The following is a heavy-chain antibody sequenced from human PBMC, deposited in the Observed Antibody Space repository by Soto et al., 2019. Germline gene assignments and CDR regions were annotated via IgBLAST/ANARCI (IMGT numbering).Heavy chain of an antibody. CDR3: SKWDGYGDQ. V-gene: IGHV3-23*01. D-gene: IGHD5-12*01. CDR2: ISGGGDST. Sequence: EVQLLESGGGLVQPGGSLRLSCAASGFTFSTNSMTWVRQAPGKGLEWVCGISGGGDSTHYADSVKGRFTISRDNSKNMGFLPMNSLTADDTAVYFCSKWDGYGDQWGQGTLVTVSS. J-gene: IGHJ5*02. CDR1: GFTFSTNS.